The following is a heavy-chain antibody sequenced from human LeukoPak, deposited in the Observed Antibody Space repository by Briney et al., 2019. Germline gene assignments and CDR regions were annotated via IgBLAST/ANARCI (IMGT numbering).Heavy chain of an antibody. Sequence: GGSLRLSCAASGFIFRNDVMTWVRQAAGKGLEWVSSISGIGGGTYYADSVKGRFTISRDNSKNTVYLQMNSLRAEDAAAYYCAKGGGSPYYFDYWGQGTLVTVSS. CDR2: ISGIGGGT. CDR1: GFIFRNDV. D-gene: IGHD3-10*01. CDR3: AKGGGSPYYFDY. J-gene: IGHJ4*02. V-gene: IGHV3-23*01.